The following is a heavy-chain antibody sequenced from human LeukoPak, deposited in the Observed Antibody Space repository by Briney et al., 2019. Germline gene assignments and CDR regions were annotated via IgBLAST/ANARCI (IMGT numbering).Heavy chain of an antibody. V-gene: IGHV1-18*01. J-gene: IGHJ4*02. CDR3: AREAGYCSGGSCYADY. CDR2: ISAYNGNT. D-gene: IGHD2-15*01. CDR1: GYTFTSYG. Sequence: ASVKVSCKASGYTFTSYGISWVRQAPVLGREWMGWISAYNGNTNYAQKLQGRVTMTTDTSTSTAYMELGSLRSDDTAVYYCAREAGYCSGGSCYADYWGQGTLVTVSS.